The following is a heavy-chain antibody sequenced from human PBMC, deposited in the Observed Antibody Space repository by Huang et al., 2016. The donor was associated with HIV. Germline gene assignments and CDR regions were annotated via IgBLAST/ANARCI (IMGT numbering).Heavy chain of an antibody. D-gene: IGHD3-10*01. CDR3: AKGSMANAFDI. CDR2: RRYDGSNK. Sequence: QVQLVESGGGVVQPGGSLRLSCAASGFTFSSYGMHWVRQAPGKGLEWVAVRRYDGSNKYYADSVRGRFTISRDNSKNTLYLQMNSLRAEDTAVYYCAKGSMANAFDIWGQGTMVTVSS. CDR1: GFTFSSYG. J-gene: IGHJ3*02. V-gene: IGHV3-30*02.